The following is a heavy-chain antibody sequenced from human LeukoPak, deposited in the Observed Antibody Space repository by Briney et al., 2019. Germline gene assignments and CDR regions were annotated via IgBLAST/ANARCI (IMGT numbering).Heavy chain of an antibody. V-gene: IGHV3-23*01. CDR3: GKDLATVVTLLLFDY. CDR1: GFTFSSYA. D-gene: IGHD4-23*01. Sequence: GGSLRLSCAASGFTFSSYAMSWVRQAPGKGLEWVSAISGSGGSTYYADSVKGRFTISRDNSKNTLYLQMNSLRAEDTAVYYCGKDLATVVTLLLFDYWGQGTLVTVSS. J-gene: IGHJ4*02. CDR2: ISGSGGST.